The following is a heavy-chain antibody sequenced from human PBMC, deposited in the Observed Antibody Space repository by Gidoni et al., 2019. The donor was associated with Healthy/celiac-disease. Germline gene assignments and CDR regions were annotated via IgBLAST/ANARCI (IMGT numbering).Heavy chain of an antibody. CDR3: AREGIAARPGYYYGMDV. D-gene: IGHD6-6*01. CDR2: INPSGGST. J-gene: IGHJ6*02. V-gene: IGHV1-46*03. Sequence: QVQLVQSGAEVKTPGASVKVSCKASGYTSTSYSMHWVRQAPGQGLEWMGIINPSGGSTSYAQKFQGRVTMTRDTSTSTVYMELSSLRSEDTAVYYCAREGIAARPGYYYGMDVWGQGTTVTVSS. CDR1: GYTSTSYS.